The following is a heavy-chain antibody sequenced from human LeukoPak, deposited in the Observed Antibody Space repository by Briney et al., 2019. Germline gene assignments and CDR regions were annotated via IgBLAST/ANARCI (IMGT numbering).Heavy chain of an antibody. CDR3: AKSGSLSGCSGGSCYADY. Sequence: GGSLRLSCAASGFSFSRYGMKWVRQAPGKGLEWVSAISGSGGSTYYADSVKGRFTISRDNSKNTLYLQMNSLRAEDTAVYYCAKSGSLSGCSGGSCYADYWGQGTLVTVSS. J-gene: IGHJ4*02. CDR1: GFSFSRYG. CDR2: ISGSGGST. V-gene: IGHV3-23*01. D-gene: IGHD2-15*01.